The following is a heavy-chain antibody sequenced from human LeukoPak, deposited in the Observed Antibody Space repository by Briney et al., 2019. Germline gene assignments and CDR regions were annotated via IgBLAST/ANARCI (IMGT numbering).Heavy chain of an antibody. V-gene: IGHV5-51*03. J-gene: IGHJ4*02. D-gene: IGHD2-21*02. CDR3: ARRAYCGGDCYYFDY. CDR1: GYSFTSYW. Sequence: PGESLKISCKCSGYSFTSYWIGWVRQMPGKGLEWMGIIYPGDSDTRYSPSFQGQVTISADKSISTAYLQWSSLKASDTAMYYCARRAYCGGDCYYFDYWGQGTLVTVSS. CDR2: IYPGDSDT.